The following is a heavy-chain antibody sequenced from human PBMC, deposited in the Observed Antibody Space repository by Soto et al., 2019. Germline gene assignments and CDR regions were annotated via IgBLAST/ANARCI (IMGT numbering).Heavy chain of an antibody. J-gene: IGHJ6*02. D-gene: IGHD6-13*01. Sequence: QVQLVQSGAEVKKPGSSVKVSCKASGGTFSSYAISWVRQAPGQGLEWMGGIIPIFDTEKYAQKFQGRVTITADESTSTAYMELSSLRSEDTAGYYCARILVHSTTWYLNGLDVWGQGTTVIVSS. CDR2: IIPIFDTE. CDR3: ARILVHSTTWYLNGLDV. CDR1: GGTFSSYA. V-gene: IGHV1-69*01.